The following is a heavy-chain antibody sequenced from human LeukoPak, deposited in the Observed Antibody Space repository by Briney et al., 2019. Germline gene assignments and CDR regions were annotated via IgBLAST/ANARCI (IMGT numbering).Heavy chain of an antibody. D-gene: IGHD5-24*01. J-gene: IGHJ6*02. V-gene: IGHV3-49*03. CDR2: IRSKAYGGTT. Sequence: GGSLRLSCTASGFTFGDYAMSWFRQAPGKGLEWVGFIRSKAYGGTTEYAASVKGRFTISRDDSKNTLYLQMNSLRAEDTAVYYCARDRGEMAPTTWGYYYGMDVWGQGTTVTVSS. CDR3: ARDRGEMAPTTWGYYYGMDV. CDR1: GFTFGDYA.